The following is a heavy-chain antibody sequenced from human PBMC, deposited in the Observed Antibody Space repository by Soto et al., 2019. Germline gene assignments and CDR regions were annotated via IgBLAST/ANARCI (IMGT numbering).Heavy chain of an antibody. CDR1: GFTFSSYS. CDR2: ISSSSSYI. CDR3: ARERSPRYFVWFPSWFDP. Sequence: EVQLVESGGGLVKPGGSLRLSCAASGFTFSSYSMNWVRQAPGKGLEWVSSISSSSSYIYYADSVKGRFTISRDNAKNSLYLQMNSLRADDTAVYYCARERSPRYFVWFPSWFDPWGQGTLVTVSS. D-gene: IGHD3-9*01. V-gene: IGHV3-21*01. J-gene: IGHJ5*02.